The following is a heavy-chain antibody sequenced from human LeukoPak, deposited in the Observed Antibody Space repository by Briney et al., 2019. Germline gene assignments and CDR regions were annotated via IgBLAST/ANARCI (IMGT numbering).Heavy chain of an antibody. V-gene: IGHV1-46*01. J-gene: IGHJ4*02. Sequence: ASVKVSCKASGYTFTRYYLHWVRQAPGQGFEWMGIIDPSGDSTSYAQKFQGRVTMTRDTSTSTVYMELSSLRSEDTAVYYCAREGQRHYFDYWGQGTLVTVSS. CDR1: GYTFTRYY. CDR3: AREGQRHYFDY. CDR2: IDPSGDST.